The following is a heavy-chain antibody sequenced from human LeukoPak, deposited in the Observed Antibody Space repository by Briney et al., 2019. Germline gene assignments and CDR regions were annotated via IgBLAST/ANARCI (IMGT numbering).Heavy chain of an antibody. V-gene: IGHV3-23*01. Sequence: PGGSLRLSCAASGFTFSSYAMSWVRQAPGKGLEWVSGLSGSDESTYYADSVKGRFTISRDNPKNTLYLQMNNLRVEDTALYYCAKVNYGDVWGWFDPWGQGTLVTVSS. CDR3: AKVNYGDVWGWFDP. J-gene: IGHJ5*02. CDR2: LSGSDEST. D-gene: IGHD4-17*01. CDR1: GFTFSSYA.